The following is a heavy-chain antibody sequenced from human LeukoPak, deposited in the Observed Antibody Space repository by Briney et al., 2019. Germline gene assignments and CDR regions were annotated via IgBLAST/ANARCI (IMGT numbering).Heavy chain of an antibody. Sequence: GGSLRLSCAASGFTFSSYAMHWVRQAPGKGLEWVAVISYDGSNKYYADSVKGRFTISRDNSKNTLYLQMNSLRAEDTAVYYCARDADSSSGYYYYYMDVWGKGTTATVSS. CDR2: ISYDGSNK. V-gene: IGHV3-30*01. J-gene: IGHJ6*03. CDR3: ARDADSSSGYYYYYMDV. D-gene: IGHD6-6*01. CDR1: GFTFSSYA.